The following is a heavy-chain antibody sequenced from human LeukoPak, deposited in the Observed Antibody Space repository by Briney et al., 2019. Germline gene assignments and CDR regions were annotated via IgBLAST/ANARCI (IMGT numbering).Heavy chain of an antibody. J-gene: IGHJ4*02. Sequence: GESLKISCKVSGYNFTNYWIGGVRQMPGKGLEWMAIIYPGDSDTKYSPSFQGQVTISGDKSISTAYLQWSSLKASDTAMYYCARFRRYYDFWSGYSLDYWGQGTLVTVSS. CDR3: ARFRRYYDFWSGYSLDY. CDR1: GYNFTNYW. D-gene: IGHD3-3*01. V-gene: IGHV5-51*01. CDR2: IYPGDSDT.